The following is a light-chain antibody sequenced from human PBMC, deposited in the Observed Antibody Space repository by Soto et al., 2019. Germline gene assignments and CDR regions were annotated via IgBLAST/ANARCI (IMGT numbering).Light chain of an antibody. J-gene: IGKJ1*01. CDR1: QSVRGGF. V-gene: IGKV3-20*01. Sequence: IVLTQSPGTLSLSPGARATLSCRASQSVRGGFLAWYQQKPGQAPRFLIYVASSTATGIPHRFSGSGSGTEFTLTISRLAHEDFAVYYCQQYGTSPLTFGQGTKVEIK. CDR3: QQYGTSPLT. CDR2: VAS.